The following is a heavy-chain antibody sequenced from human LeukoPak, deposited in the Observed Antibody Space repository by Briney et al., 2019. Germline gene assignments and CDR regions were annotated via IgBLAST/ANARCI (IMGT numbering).Heavy chain of an antibody. J-gene: IGHJ3*02. D-gene: IGHD6-13*01. CDR1: RGSISSSSYY. CDR2: IYYRGST. Sequence: SETLSLTCTVSRGSISSSSYYWGWIRQPPGKGLEWSGCIYYRGSTYYNPSLKCRVTISVDTSKNQFSLKLSSVTAADTAVYYCAKPIAAAGPDAFDIWGQGTMVTVSS. V-gene: IGHV4-39*01. CDR3: AKPIAAAGPDAFDI.